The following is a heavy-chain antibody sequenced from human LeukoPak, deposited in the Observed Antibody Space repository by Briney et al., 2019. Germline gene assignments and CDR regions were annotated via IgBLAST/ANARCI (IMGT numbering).Heavy chain of an antibody. CDR3: ARLPSSRDGDNVLGRERKFDP. D-gene: IGHD5-24*01. J-gene: IGHJ5*02. V-gene: IGHV4-39*01. Sequence: SQTLSLTCTVSSRSISSSSYYWGWIRQPPGKGLEWIGRVYYTRSIYYNPSLKSRVTISVDTSKNQFSLKLSSVIAANTAVYYCARLPSSRDGDNVLGRERKFDPWGRGTLVIVSS. CDR1: SRSISSSSYY. CDR2: VYYTRSI.